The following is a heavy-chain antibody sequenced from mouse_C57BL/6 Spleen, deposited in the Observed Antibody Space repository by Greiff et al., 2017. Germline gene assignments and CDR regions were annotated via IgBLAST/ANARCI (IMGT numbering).Heavy chain of an antibody. CDR2: INPSSGYT. CDR1: GYTFTSYW. Sequence: QVQLQQSGAELAKPGASVKLSCKASGYTFTSYWMHWVKQRPGQGLAWIGYINPSSGYTKYNQKFKDKATLTADKSSSTAYMQLSSLTSEYSADYYCARGYYGSSYAFAYWGQGTLVTVSA. CDR3: ARGYYGSSYAFAY. J-gene: IGHJ3*01. V-gene: IGHV1-7*01. D-gene: IGHD1-1*01.